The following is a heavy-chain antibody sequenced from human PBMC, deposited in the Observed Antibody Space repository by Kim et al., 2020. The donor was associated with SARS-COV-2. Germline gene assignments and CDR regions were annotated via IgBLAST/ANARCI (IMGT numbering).Heavy chain of an antibody. V-gene: IGHV1-2*02. CDR1: GYTFTGYY. D-gene: IGHD3-9*01. Sequence: ASVKVSCKASGYTFTGYYMHWVRQAPGQGLEWMGWINPNSGGTNYAQKFQGRVTITRDTSISTAYMELSRLRSDDTAVYYCARESLTYYYGMDVWGQGTTVTVSS. CDR2: INPNSGGT. CDR3: ARESLTYYYGMDV. J-gene: IGHJ6*02.